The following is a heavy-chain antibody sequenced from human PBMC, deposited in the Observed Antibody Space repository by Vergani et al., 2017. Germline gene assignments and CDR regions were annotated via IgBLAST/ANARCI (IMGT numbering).Heavy chain of an antibody. J-gene: IGHJ4*02. V-gene: IGHV3-15*05. CDR1: GFTFSNAW. CDR3: AKDMSLRGYSYGSGYYFDY. CDR2: IKSKTDGGTT. D-gene: IGHD5-18*01. Sequence: EVQLVESGGGLVKPGGSLRLSCAASGFTFSNAWMSWVRQAPGKGLEWVGRIKSKTDGGTTDYAAPVKGRFTISRDDSKNTLYLQMNSLRAEDTALYYCAKDMSLRGYSYGSGYYFDYWGQGTLVTVSS.